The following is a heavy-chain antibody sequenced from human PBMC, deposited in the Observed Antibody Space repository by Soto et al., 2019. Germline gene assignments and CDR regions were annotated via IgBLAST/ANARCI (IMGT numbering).Heavy chain of an antibody. V-gene: IGHV3-53*01. J-gene: IGHJ6*02. Sequence: GGSLRLSCAASGFTVSSNYMSWVRQAPGKGLEWVSVIYSGGSTYYADSVKGRFTISRDNSKNTLYLQMNSLRAEDTAVYYCARDGPELEFSEYYHGMDVWGQGTTVTVSS. CDR3: ARDGPELEFSEYYHGMDV. CDR1: GFTVSSNY. D-gene: IGHD1-1*01. CDR2: IYSGGST.